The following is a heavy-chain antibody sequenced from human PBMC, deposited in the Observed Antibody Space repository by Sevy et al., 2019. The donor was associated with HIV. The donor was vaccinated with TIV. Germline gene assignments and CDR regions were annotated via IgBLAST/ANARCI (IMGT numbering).Heavy chain of an antibody. D-gene: IGHD6-13*01. V-gene: IGHV4-59*13. CDR2: IYYSGST. CDR1: GGSISSYY. Sequence: SETLSLTCTVSGGSISSYYWSWIRQPPGKGLEWIGYIYYSGSTNYNPSLKSRVTISVDTSKNQFSLKLSSVTAADTAVYYCARDLSRSMIAAAGDGWFDPWGQGTLVTVSS. CDR3: ARDLSRSMIAAAGDGWFDP. J-gene: IGHJ5*02.